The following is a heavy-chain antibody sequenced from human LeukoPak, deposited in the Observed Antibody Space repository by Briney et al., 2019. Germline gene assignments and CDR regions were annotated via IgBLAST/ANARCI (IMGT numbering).Heavy chain of an antibody. J-gene: IGHJ4*02. CDR3: AKGDSFGSGSYFHY. CDR2: IKPSGRT. CDR1: GGSFNDYY. V-gene: IGHV4-34*01. D-gene: IGHD3-10*01. Sequence: PSETLSLTCAVYGGSFNDYYWIWIRQPPGKGLEWIGEIKPSGRTNYNPSLESRVTISVDTSKNQFSLKLSSVTAEDTAVYYCAKGDSFGSGSYFHYWGQGTLVTVSS.